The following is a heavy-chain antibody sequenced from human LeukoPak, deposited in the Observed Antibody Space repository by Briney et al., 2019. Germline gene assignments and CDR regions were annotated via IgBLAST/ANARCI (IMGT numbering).Heavy chain of an antibody. V-gene: IGHV4-31*03. Sequence: PSETLSLTCTVSGGSISSGGYYWSWIRQHPGKGLEWIGYIYYSGSTYYNPSLKSRVTISVDTSKNQFSLKLSSVTAADTAVYYCARDRFRDAFDIWGQGTMVTVSS. J-gene: IGHJ3*02. CDR1: GGSISSGGYY. CDR2: IYYSGST. CDR3: ARDRFRDAFDI.